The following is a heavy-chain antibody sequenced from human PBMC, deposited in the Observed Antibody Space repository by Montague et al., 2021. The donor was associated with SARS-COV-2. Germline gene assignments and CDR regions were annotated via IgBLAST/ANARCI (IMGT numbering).Heavy chain of an antibody. J-gene: IGHJ4*01. D-gene: IGHD1-26*01. CDR1: RLPFNGYA. V-gene: IGHV3-30*04. Sequence: SLRLSCAASRLPFNGYAMHWVRQAPGKGLEWLPFISHDESNHRYADSVKGRFTISRDNSKNTLYLQMDSLRPEDTAVYYCAREGYRSGSFYIDYWGQGTLVTVSS. CDR3: AREGYRSGSFYIDY. CDR2: ISHDESNH.